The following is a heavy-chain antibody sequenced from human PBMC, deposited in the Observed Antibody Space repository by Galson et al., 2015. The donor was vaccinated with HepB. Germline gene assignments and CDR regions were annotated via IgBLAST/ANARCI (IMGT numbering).Heavy chain of an antibody. V-gene: IGHV3-48*02. J-gene: IGHJ4*02. D-gene: IGHD5-18*01. Sequence: SLRLSCAASGFTFSNYSMNWVRQAPGKGLEWVSYISSSGGLIYYEDAVKGRFTVSRDGNSLYLQMKSLRDADTAVYYCARGEAGTAWFAPFDYWGLGTLVTVSS. CDR3: ARGEAGTAWFAPFDY. CDR2: ISSSGGLI. CDR1: GFTFSNYS.